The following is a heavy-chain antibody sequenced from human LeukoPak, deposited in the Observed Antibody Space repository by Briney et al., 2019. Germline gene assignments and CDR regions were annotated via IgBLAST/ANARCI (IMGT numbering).Heavy chain of an antibody. J-gene: IGHJ2*01. CDR1: VYTFTGYS. CDR3: ARHPGKVTNDWYFDL. D-gene: IGHD4-23*01. V-gene: IGHV1-2*02. CDR2: INPNSGGT. Sequence: GASVKVSCKASVYTFTGYSMHWVRQAPGQGLEWMGSINPNSGGTNYAQKFQGRVTMTRDTSITTAYMELSRLSSDDTAVYYCARHPGKVTNDWYFDLWGRGTLVTVSS.